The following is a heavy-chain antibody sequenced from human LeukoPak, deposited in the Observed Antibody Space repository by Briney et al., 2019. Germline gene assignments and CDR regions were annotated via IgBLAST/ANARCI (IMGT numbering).Heavy chain of an antibody. Sequence: PGGSLRLSCAASGFTFSSYSMNWVRQAPGKGLEWVSSISSSSSYIYYADSVKGRFTISRDNAKNSLYLQMNSLRAEGTAVYYCARDRGSYGYWIDYWGQGTLATVSS. D-gene: IGHD5-18*01. V-gene: IGHV3-21*01. J-gene: IGHJ4*02. CDR2: ISSSSSYI. CDR1: GFTFSSYS. CDR3: ARDRGSYGYWIDY.